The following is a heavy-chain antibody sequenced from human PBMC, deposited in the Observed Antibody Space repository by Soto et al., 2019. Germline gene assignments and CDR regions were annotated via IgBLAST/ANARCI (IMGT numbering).Heavy chain of an antibody. J-gene: IGHJ2*01. Sequence: QVQLVQSGAEVKKPGASVKVSCKASGYTFTSYYMHWVRQAPGQGLEWMGIINPSGGSTSYAQKFQGGVTMTRDTSTSTVYMELSSLRSEDTAVYYCARGRDGYNRYWYFDLWGRGALVTVSS. CDR2: INPSGGST. D-gene: IGHD5-12*01. CDR3: ARGRDGYNRYWYFDL. CDR1: GYTFTSYY. V-gene: IGHV1-46*03.